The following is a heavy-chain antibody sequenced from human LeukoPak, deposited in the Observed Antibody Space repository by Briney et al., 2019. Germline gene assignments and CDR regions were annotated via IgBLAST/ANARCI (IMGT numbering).Heavy chain of an antibody. V-gene: IGHV3-69-1*01. CDR1: GFTVSSNY. Sequence: GGSLRLSCADSGFTVSSNYMRWVRQAPGKGLEWVASIDTTSYTYHADSVKGRFTISRDNAKMSLFLQMNSLRPEDTAVYFCATEGRGVHFDSWGQGTLVTVSS. J-gene: IGHJ4*02. CDR2: IDTTSYT. CDR3: ATEGRGVHFDS. D-gene: IGHD3-10*01.